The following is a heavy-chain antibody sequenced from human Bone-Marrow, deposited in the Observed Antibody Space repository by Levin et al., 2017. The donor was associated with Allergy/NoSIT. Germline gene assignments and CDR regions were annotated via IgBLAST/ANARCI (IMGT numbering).Heavy chain of an antibody. Sequence: SCAASGFTLSSYIMNWVRQAPGKGLEWVSYISGSSSTIYYTDSVKGRFTISRDNAKNSLYLQMNSLRDEDTAVYYCAREYSSSSGKCLDYWGQGTLVTVSS. CDR3: AREYSSSSGKCLDY. D-gene: IGHD6-6*01. CDR1: GFTLSSYI. J-gene: IGHJ4*02. CDR2: ISGSSSTI. V-gene: IGHV3-48*02.